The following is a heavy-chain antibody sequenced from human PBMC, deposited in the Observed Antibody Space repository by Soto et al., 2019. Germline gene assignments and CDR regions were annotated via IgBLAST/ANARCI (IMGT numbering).Heavy chain of an antibody. CDR3: ARERAPGYYYYGLDV. Sequence: PGGSLRLSCAASGFTFSSYAMHWVRQAPGKGLEWVAVMSHDGTNKYYADSVKGRFTVSRDNSKNTLYLQMNSLRTEDTAVYYCARERAPGYYYYGLDVWGQGTTVTVSS. J-gene: IGHJ6*02. CDR1: GFTFSSYA. CDR2: MSHDGTNK. V-gene: IGHV3-30*14.